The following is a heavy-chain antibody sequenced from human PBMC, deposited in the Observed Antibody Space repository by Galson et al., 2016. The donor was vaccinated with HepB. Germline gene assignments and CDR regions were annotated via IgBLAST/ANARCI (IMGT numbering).Heavy chain of an antibody. CDR3: ARGRVFDFWRGFLPDY. D-gene: IGHD3-3*01. J-gene: IGHJ4*02. Sequence: SETLSLTCAVSGASFSVYYWSWIRQPPGKGLEWLGEINHSGGNKYSPSLKSRVTISLDTSKKQVSLKLSSVTAADAAVYYCARGRVFDFWRGFLPDYWGQGILVTVSS. CDR1: GASFSVYY. CDR2: INHSGGN. V-gene: IGHV4-34*01.